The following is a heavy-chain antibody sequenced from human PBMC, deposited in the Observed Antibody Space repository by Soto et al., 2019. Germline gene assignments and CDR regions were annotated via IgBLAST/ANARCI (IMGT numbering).Heavy chain of an antibody. J-gene: IGHJ5*02. CDR2: IIPIFGTA. D-gene: IGHD1-1*01. V-gene: IGHV1-69*13. CDR3: ARSVHGNSSPSPFRRFDP. CDR1: GGTFSSYA. Sequence: ASVKVSCKASGGTFSSYAISWVRQAPGQGLEWMGGIIPIFGTANYAQKFQGRVTITADESTSTAYMELSSLRSEDTAVYYCARSVHGNSSPSPFRRFDPWGQGTLVTVSS.